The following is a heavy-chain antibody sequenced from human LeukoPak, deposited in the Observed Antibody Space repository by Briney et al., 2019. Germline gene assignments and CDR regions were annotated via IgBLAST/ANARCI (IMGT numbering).Heavy chain of an antibody. CDR1: GGSISSYY. D-gene: IGHD3-22*01. V-gene: IGHV4-59*01. Sequence: KPSETLSLTCTVSGGSISSYYWSWIRQPPGKGLEWIGYIYYSGSTNYNPSLKSRVTISVDTSKNQFSLKLRSVTAADTAVYYCARAPGMYYYDSSGYYLDWGQGTLVTVSS. CDR2: IYYSGST. J-gene: IGHJ4*02. CDR3: ARAPGMYYYDSSGYYLD.